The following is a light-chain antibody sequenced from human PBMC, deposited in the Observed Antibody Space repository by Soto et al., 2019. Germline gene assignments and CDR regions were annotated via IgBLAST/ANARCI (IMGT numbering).Light chain of an antibody. CDR1: QSVGTY. V-gene: IGKV3-11*01. J-gene: IGKJ4*01. CDR2: DAS. CDR3: QQRTNWPPLT. Sequence: EIELTQSPATLSLSPGERATLSCRASQSVGTYLAWYQQKPGQAPRLLIYDASIRATGIPARFSGSGSGTDFTLTISSLEPEDFAVYYCQQRTNWPPLTFGGGTKVEIK.